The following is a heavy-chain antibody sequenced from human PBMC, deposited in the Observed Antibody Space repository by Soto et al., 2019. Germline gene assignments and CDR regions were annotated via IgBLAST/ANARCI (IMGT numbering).Heavy chain of an antibody. J-gene: IGHJ4*02. D-gene: IGHD5-18*01. CDR3: ARAHASSLTASRPFDY. V-gene: IGHV3-23*01. Sequence: EVQLLESGGDLVQPGESLRVSCAASGFTFGNYAMSWVRQAPGKGLEWVSSISGSGGSTYYADSVKGRFTIARDNSKSMLSLQMNSLRVDDTALYYCARAHASSLTASRPFDYWGQGTLVTVSS. CDR1: GFTFGNYA. CDR2: ISGSGGST.